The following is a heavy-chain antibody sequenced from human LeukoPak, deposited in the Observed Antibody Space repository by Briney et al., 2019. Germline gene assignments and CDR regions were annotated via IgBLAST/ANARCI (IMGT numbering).Heavy chain of an antibody. D-gene: IGHD5-24*01. J-gene: IGHJ4*02. CDR1: GFTFSNYF. V-gene: IGHV3-74*01. CDR3: ARDGDGYNDFDY. Sequence: GGSLRLSCAASGFTFSNYFMHWVRQAPGKGLVWVSRINGDGSGTNYADSLKGRCTISRDNAKNTVYLQMSSLRVEDTALYYCARDGDGYNDFDYWGQGTLVTVSS. CDR2: INGDGSGT.